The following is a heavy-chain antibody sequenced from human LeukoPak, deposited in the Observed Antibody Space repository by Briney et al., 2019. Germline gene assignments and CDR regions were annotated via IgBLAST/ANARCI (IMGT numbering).Heavy chain of an antibody. D-gene: IGHD6-19*01. Sequence: PGRSLRLSCGASGFISNMYAIHWVRQAPGEGLEWVAVISYDGSDEKYADFVKGRFTISRDSSKNTLSLQMNSLRVEDTAVYYCAREGQWGPHSPGNYHYMDVWGRGTTVTVSS. CDR1: GFISNMYA. J-gene: IGHJ6*03. CDR3: AREGQWGPHSPGNYHYMDV. V-gene: IGHV3-30*04. CDR2: ISYDGSDE.